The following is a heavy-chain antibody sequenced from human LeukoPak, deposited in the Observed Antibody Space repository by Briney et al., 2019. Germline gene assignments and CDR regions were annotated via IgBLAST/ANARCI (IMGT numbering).Heavy chain of an antibody. D-gene: IGHD2-21*02. CDR3: AKDIEAGTAGFSFDY. CDR1: GFTFSSYW. J-gene: IGHJ4*02. Sequence: QPGGSLRLSCAVSGFTFSSYWMSWVRQAPGKGLEWVADIKQDGSEENYADSVKGRFTISRDNSKNSLSLQMNSLRTEDTALYYCAKDIEAGTAGFSFDYWGQGTLVAVSS. CDR2: IKQDGSEE. V-gene: IGHV3-7*05.